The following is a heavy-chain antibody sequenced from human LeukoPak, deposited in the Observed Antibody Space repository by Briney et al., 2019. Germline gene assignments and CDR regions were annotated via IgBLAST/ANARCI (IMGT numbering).Heavy chain of an antibody. D-gene: IGHD2-8*01. CDR1: GFTFSSYG. J-gene: IGHJ4*02. CDR3: AKDRTNGLNYYFDY. V-gene: IGHV3-30*02. Sequence: GGSLRLSCAASGFTFSSYGMHWVRQAPGKGLEWVAFIRYDGSNEYYADSVKGRFTISRVNSKNTLYLQMSSLRAEDTALYYYAKDRTNGLNYYFDYWGQGTLVTVSS. CDR2: IRYDGSNE.